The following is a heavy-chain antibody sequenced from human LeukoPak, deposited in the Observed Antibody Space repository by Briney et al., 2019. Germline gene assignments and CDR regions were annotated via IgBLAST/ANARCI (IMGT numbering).Heavy chain of an antibody. CDR1: GFTFSSSA. D-gene: IGHD1-7*01. CDR2: ISGSGTGT. J-gene: IGHJ4*02. CDR3: AKEGGTGTRFDY. V-gene: IGHV3-23*01. Sequence: GGSLRLSCAASGFTFSSSAMSWVRQAPGKGLYWVSAISGSGTGTYYADSVKGRFTISRDNSKNTLYLQMNSLRAEDTAVYYCAKEGGTGTRFDYWGQGTLATVSS.